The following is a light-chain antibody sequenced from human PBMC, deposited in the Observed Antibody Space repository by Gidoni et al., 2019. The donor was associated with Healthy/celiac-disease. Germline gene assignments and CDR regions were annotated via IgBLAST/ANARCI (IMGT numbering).Light chain of an antibody. V-gene: IGKV1-33*01. CDR3: QQYDNLPLT. CDR2: DAS. CDR1: QDISNY. J-gene: IGKJ4*01. Sequence: DIQMTQSPSSLSASVGDRVTITCQASQDISNYLNWYQQKPGKAPKLLIYDASNLETGVPSRFSGSGSGTDFTFTISSPQPEDIATYYCQQYDNLPLTFXGXTKVXIK.